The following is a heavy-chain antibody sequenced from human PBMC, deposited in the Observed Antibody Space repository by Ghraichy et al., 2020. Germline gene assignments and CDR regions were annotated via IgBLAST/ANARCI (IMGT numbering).Heavy chain of an antibody. V-gene: IGHV3-23*01. CDR2: ISGSGGST. CDR3: TKAAGHQWFFDL. J-gene: IGHJ2*01. CDR1: GFTFSSYS. Sequence: GGSLRLSCAASGFTFSSYSMSWVRQAPGKGLEWVSGISGSGGSTYYADSVKGRFTISRDKSKNTLYLQLSSLGAEDTAVYYCTKAAGHQWFFDLWGRGTLGTVSS. D-gene: IGHD6-13*01.